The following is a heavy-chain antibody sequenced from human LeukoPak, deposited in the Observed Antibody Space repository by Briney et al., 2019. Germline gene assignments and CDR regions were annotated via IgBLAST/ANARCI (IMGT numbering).Heavy chain of an antibody. CDR3: ARDWAGPFDY. Sequence: PGGSLRLSCAASGFTFSSYAMNWVRQAPGKGLEWVSSISSSSYIYYADSVKGRFTISRDNAKSSLYLQMNSLRAEDTAVYYCARDWAGPFDYWGQGTLVTVSS. D-gene: IGHD6-19*01. V-gene: IGHV3-21*04. CDR2: ISSSSYI. CDR1: GFTFSSYA. J-gene: IGHJ4*02.